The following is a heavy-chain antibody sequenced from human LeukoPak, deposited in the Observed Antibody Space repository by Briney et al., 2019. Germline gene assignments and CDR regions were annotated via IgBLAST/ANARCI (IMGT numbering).Heavy chain of an antibody. CDR1: GFPFSSYE. CDR3: AKDRVPAARAYYFDH. CDR2: ISSRGSTI. D-gene: IGHD2-2*01. V-gene: IGHV3-48*03. Sequence: PGGSLRLSCAASGFPFSSYEMNWVRQASGKGLEWVSYISSRGSTIYYADSVKGRFTISSDNGKYSLYLQMNSMKADNTAEHFWAKDRVPAARAYYFDHWGQGTLVTVSS. J-gene: IGHJ4*02.